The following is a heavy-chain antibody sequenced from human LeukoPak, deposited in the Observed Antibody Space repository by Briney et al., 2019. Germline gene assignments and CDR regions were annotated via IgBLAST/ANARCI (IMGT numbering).Heavy chain of an antibody. J-gene: IGHJ4*02. Sequence: GGSLRLSCAASGVTFSSYAMSWVRQAPGKGLEWVSTMSGNGGNTSYADSVKGRFTTSRHNSKNTLYLQMNGRRAEVTAVYYCAKKGSNNWEVYFDYWGQGTLVTVSS. CDR1: GVTFSSYA. V-gene: IGHV3-23*01. D-gene: IGHD1-26*01. CDR3: AKKGSNNWEVYFDY. CDR2: MSGNGGNT.